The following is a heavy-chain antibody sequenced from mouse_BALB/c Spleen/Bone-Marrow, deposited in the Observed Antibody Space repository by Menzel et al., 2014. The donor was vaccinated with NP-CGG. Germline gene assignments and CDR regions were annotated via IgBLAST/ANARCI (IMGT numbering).Heavy chain of an antibody. J-gene: IGHJ4*01. CDR2: INPSTGYT. Sequence: VQLQQSGAELAKPGASVKMSCKASDYTFTSYWMHWVKQRPGQGLEWIGYINPSTGYTEYSQNFKDKATLTADKSSITAYMQLSSLTSEDSAVYYCTRSTGAMDYWGQGTSVTVSS. CDR1: DYTFTSYW. V-gene: IGHV1-7*01. D-gene: IGHD3-2*01. CDR3: TRSTGAMDY.